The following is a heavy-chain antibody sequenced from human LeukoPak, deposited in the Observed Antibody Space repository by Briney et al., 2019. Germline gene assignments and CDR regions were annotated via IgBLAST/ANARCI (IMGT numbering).Heavy chain of an antibody. CDR2: INTNTGNP. D-gene: IGHD3-9*01. V-gene: IGHV7-4-1*02. Sequence: ASVKVSCKAPGYTFTSYAMNWARQAPGQGLEWMGWINTNTGNPTYAQGFTGRFVFSLDTSVSTAYLQISSLKAEDTAVYYCARARVSRRSGIVLRYFDWLLPQTLDYWGQGTLVTVSS. CDR1: GYTFTSYA. CDR3: ARARVSRRSGIVLRYFDWLLPQTLDY. J-gene: IGHJ4*02.